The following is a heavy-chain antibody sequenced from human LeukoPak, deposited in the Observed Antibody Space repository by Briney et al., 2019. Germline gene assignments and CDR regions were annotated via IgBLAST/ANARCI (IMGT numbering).Heavy chain of an antibody. Sequence: SVKVSCKASGGTFSSYAISWVRQAPGQGLEWMGGIIPIFGTANYAQKFQGRVTITADESTSTAYMELSSLRSEDTAVYYCARTRFLEWLSTEYYYYMDVWGKGTTVTVSS. J-gene: IGHJ6*03. CDR1: GGTFSSYA. V-gene: IGHV1-69*13. D-gene: IGHD3-3*01. CDR2: IIPIFGTA. CDR3: ARTRFLEWLSTEYYYYMDV.